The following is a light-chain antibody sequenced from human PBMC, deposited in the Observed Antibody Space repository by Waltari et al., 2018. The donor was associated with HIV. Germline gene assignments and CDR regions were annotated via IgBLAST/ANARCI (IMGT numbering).Light chain of an antibody. CDR2: GAS. CDR3: QQYGNSPRT. CDR1: QRVSSSY. Sequence: EIVLTQSPGTLSLSPGERATLSCRASQRVSSSYLAWYQQKPGQAPRLLISGASSRATGIPDRFSGSGSGTDFTLTINRLEPEDFAVYYCQQYGNSPRTFGQGTKLEIK. J-gene: IGKJ2*02. V-gene: IGKV3-20*01.